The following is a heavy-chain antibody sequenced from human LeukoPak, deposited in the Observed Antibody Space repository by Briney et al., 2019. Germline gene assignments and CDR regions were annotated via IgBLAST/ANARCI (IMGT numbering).Heavy chain of an antibody. CDR3: ARDSGSGSNDY. Sequence: RASVKVSCKASGYTFTSYAMHWVRQAPGQRLEWMGWINAGNGNTKYSQKFQGRVIFISNTSATTAFMELSSLRSEDAAVYYCARDSGSGSNDYWGQGTLVTVSS. D-gene: IGHD1-26*01. CDR2: INAGNGNT. J-gene: IGHJ4*02. V-gene: IGHV1-3*01. CDR1: GYTFTSYA.